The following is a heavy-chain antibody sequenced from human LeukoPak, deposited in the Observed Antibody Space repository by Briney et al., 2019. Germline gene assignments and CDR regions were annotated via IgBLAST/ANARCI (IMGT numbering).Heavy chain of an antibody. CDR3: VRHNYGYDY. J-gene: IGHJ4*02. CDR1: RFTFNRYW. CDR2: ILNDGGST. Sequence: GGSLRLSCAASRFTFNRYWMRWVSHAPGEGPVWVAHILNDGGSTSYADSMKGRFTISRDNAKNTLSLQMNSLRAEDTAVYYCVRHNYGYDYGGQGTPVTVSS. D-gene: IGHD5-18*01. V-gene: IGHV3-74*01.